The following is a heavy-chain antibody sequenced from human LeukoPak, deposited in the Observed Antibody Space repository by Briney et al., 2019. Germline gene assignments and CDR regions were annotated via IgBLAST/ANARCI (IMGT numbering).Heavy chain of an antibody. CDR3: ASTKQQLVHFDY. CDR2: IYYSGST. V-gene: IGHV4-39*07. D-gene: IGHD6-13*01. J-gene: IGHJ4*02. CDR1: GGSISSSSYY. Sequence: PSETLSLTCTVSGGSISSSSYYWGWIRQPPGKGLEWIGSIYYSGSTYYNPSLKSRVTISVDTSKNQFSLKLSSVTAADTAVYYCASTKQQLVHFDYWGQGTLVTVSS.